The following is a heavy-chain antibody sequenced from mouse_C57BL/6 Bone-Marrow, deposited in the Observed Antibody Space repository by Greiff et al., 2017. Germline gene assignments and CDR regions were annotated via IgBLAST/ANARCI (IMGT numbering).Heavy chain of an antibody. CDR2: IDPETGGT. V-gene: IGHV1-15*01. CDR3: TRGGYWYFDV. CDR1: GYTFTDYE. Sequence: QVQLQQPGAELVRPGASVTLSCKASGYTFTDYEMHWVKQTPVHGLEWIGAIDPETGGTAYNQKFKGKAILTVDKSSSTAYMELRILTSEDSAFYCCTRGGYWYFDVWGTGTTVTVTS. J-gene: IGHJ1*03.